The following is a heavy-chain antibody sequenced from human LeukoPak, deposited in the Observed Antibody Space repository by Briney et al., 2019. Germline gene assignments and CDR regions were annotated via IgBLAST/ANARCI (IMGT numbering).Heavy chain of an antibody. CDR3: ASALGSLADY. CDR1: GGTFSSYA. V-gene: IGHV1-69*13. D-gene: IGHD7-27*01. J-gene: IGHJ4*02. Sequence: ASVKVSCKASGGTFSSYAISWVRQAPGQGLEWMGGIIPIFGTANYAQKFQGRVTITADESTSTAYMELSSLRSEDTAVYYRASALGSLADYWGQGTLVTVSS. CDR2: IIPIFGTA.